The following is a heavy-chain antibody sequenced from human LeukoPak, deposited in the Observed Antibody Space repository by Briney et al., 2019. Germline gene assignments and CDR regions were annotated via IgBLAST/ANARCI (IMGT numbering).Heavy chain of an antibody. CDR1: GFTFSGSA. CDR2: IRSKANSYAT. CDR3: TILAGDEYFDISRGPD. V-gene: IGHV3-73*01. D-gene: IGHD3-9*01. J-gene: IGHJ4*02. Sequence: GGSLRLSGAASGFTFSGSAMHWVRQGSGKGLEWVGRIRSKANSYATAYAASVKGRFTISRDDSKNTAFLQMNSLKSEDTAVYYRTILAGDEYFDISRGPDWGQGTLVTVSS.